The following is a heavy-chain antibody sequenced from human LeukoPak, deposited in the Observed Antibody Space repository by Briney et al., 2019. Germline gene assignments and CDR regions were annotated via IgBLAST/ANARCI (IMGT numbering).Heavy chain of an antibody. V-gene: IGHV1-2*02. Sequence: GASVKVSCKASGYTFTGYYMHWVRQAPGQGLEWMGWINPNSGGTNYAQKFQGRVTMTRDTSISTAYMELSRLRSDDTAVYYCARDRAYYYDSSGRPSVAWFDPWGQGTLVTVSS. CDR3: ARDRAYYYDSSGRPSVAWFDP. CDR2: INPNSGGT. D-gene: IGHD3-22*01. J-gene: IGHJ5*02. CDR1: GYTFTGYY.